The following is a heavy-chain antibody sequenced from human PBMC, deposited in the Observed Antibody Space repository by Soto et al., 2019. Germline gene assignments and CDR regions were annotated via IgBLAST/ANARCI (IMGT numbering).Heavy chain of an antibody. Sequence: GSLRLSCAASGFTFSSYAMSWVRQAPGKGLEWVAAISGSDGNTYYADSVKGRFTISRDNSKNTVYLQMDNLRSEDTAVYYCARGGLLWFGEPRNLDYWGQGTLVTVSS. CDR1: GFTFSSYA. CDR3: ARGGLLWFGEPRNLDY. J-gene: IGHJ4*02. CDR2: ISGSDGNT. D-gene: IGHD3-10*01. V-gene: IGHV3-23*01.